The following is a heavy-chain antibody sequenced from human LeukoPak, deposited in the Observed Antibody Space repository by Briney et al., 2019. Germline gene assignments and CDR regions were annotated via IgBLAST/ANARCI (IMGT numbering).Heavy chain of an antibody. V-gene: IGHV3-33*03. CDR2: IWYDGSNK. Sequence: PGRSLRLSCAASGFTFRSYGMHWVRQAPGKGLEWVAVIWYDGSNKYYADSVKGRFTISRDNSKNTLYVQMNSLRAEDTAVYYCAKGIRRGYDSTNGYFQHWGQGTLVTVSS. J-gene: IGHJ1*01. CDR1: GFTFRSYG. CDR3: AKGIRRGYDSTNGYFQH. D-gene: IGHD3-22*01.